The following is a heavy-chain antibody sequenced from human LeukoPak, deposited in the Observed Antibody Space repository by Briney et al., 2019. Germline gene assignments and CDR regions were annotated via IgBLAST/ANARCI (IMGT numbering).Heavy chain of an antibody. CDR1: GGSFSRSYYY. CDR3: ARHPTLRVHAYDY. CDR2: ISYSGST. Sequence: PSETLSLTCTVSGGSFSRSYYYWGWIRQSPVKGLEWIGTISYSGSTYYNSSLKSRVTISVDTSKNQFSLKLSSVTAADTAVYYCARHPTLRVHAYDYWGQGTLVTVSS. J-gene: IGHJ4*02. V-gene: IGHV4-39*01. D-gene: IGHD3-10*01.